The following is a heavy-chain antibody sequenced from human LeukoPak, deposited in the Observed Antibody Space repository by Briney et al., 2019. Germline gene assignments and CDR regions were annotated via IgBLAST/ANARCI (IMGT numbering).Heavy chain of an antibody. V-gene: IGHV3-23*01. CDR3: AKDRDSGSGYYTWGLFDA. CDR1: XXXXXXXX. D-gene: IGHD3-10*01. Sequence: LXXSCAAXXXXXXXXXMSXXXXTXGXXLXXVXXXXXSGGSTVYADSIKGRFIISRDNSKNMLYLQMNSLRAEDTAVYYCAKDRDSGSGYYTWGLFDAWGQGTLVTVSS. CDR2: XXXSGGST. J-gene: IGHJ5*02.